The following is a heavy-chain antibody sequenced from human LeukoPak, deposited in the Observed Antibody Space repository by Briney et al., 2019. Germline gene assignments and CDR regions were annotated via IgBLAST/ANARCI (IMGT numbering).Heavy chain of an antibody. Sequence: SETLSLTCTVSGGSISSYYWSWLRQPPGKGLEWIGYIYTSGSTNYNPSLKSRVTISVDTSKNQFSLKLSSVTAADTAVYYCARFIAVAGFDYWGQGTLVTVSS. D-gene: IGHD6-19*01. J-gene: IGHJ4*02. CDR3: ARFIAVAGFDY. V-gene: IGHV4-4*09. CDR2: IYTSGST. CDR1: GGSISSYY.